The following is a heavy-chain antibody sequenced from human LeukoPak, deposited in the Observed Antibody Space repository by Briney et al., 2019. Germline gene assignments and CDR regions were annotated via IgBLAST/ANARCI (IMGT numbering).Heavy chain of an antibody. CDR1: GYTFTSYA. Sequence: ASVKVSCKASGYTFTSYAIHWVRQAPGQRLEWMGWINPGNGNTKYSQKLQGRVTMTTDTSTSTAYMELRSLRSDDTAVYYCARAPDLYCSSTSCYSTFDPWGQGTLVTVSS. J-gene: IGHJ5*02. CDR3: ARAPDLYCSSTSCYSTFDP. CDR2: INPGNGNT. V-gene: IGHV1-3*01. D-gene: IGHD2-2*01.